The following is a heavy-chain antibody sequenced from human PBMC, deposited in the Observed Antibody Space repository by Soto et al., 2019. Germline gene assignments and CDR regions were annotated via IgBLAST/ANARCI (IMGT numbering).Heavy chain of an antibody. Sequence: QVQLVESGGGVVQPGRSLRLSCAASGFTFSSYAMHWVRQAPGKGLEWVAVISYDGSNKYYADSVKGRFTISRDNSKNTLYLQMNSLRAEDTAVYYCARDRGYKYSYGYYRGTAFESSRSRLAKGYYFDYWGQGTLVTVSS. J-gene: IGHJ4*02. V-gene: IGHV3-30-3*01. CDR1: GFTFSSYA. D-gene: IGHD5-18*01. CDR3: ARDRGYKYSYGYYRGTAFESSRSRLAKGYYFDY. CDR2: ISYDGSNK.